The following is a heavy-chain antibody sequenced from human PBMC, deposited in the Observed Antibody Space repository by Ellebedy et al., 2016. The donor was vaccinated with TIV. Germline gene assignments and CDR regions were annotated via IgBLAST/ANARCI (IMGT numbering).Heavy chain of an antibody. V-gene: IGHV3-20*01. CDR1: GFTFDSYD. CDR2: INWSGGST. D-gene: IGHD3-22*01. J-gene: IGHJ4*02. CDR3: AREGGYRLDY. Sequence: GESLKISCVASGFTFDSYDMSWVRQAPGKGLEWVSTINWSGGSTGYADSVRGRFTISRDNAKNSLYVQMNSLRAEDTALYHCAREGGYRLDYWGQGSLVTVSS.